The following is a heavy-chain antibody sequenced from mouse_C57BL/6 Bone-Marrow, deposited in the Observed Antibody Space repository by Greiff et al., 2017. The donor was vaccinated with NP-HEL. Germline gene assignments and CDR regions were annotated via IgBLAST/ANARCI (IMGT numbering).Heavy chain of an antibody. CDR1: GISITTGNYR. J-gene: IGHJ2*01. CDR2: IYYSGTI. CDR3: ARETTVAIDY. Sequence: EVKVVESGPGLVKPSQTVFLTCTVTGISITTGNYRWSWIRQFPGNKLEWIGYIYYSGTITYNPSLTSLTTITRDTPKNQFCLEMNALTAEDTATYYCARETTVAIDYWGQGTTLTVSS. D-gene: IGHD1-1*01. V-gene: IGHV3-5*01.